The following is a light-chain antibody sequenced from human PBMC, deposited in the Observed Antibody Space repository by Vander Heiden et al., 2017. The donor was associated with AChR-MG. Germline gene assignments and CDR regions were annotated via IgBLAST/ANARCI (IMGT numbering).Light chain of an antibody. J-gene: IGKJ2*01. V-gene: IGKV1-33*01. CDR3: QQDGNPLYT. CDR2: DAS. CDR1: QDISKY. Sequence: IQMTQSPSSLSASVGDRVTITCQASQDISKYLNWYQQKPGKAPDLLIYDASNLEAGVPSRFSGSGYGTDFILTITSLQPEDIATYYCQQDGNPLYTFGQGTKVEIK.